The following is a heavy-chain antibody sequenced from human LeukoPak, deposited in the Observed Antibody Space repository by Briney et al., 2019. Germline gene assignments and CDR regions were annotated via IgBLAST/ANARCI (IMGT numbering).Heavy chain of an antibody. CDR2: ISSSSSYI. CDR1: GFTFSDYY. CDR3: ARDGEGIFPFRH. D-gene: IGHD2-21*01. J-gene: IGHJ1*01. Sequence: GGSLRLSCAASGFTFSDYYMNWVRQAPGKGLEWVSSISSSSSYIYYADSVKGRFTISRDNAKNSLYLQMNSLRAEDTAVYYCARDGEGIFPFRHWGQGTLVTVSS. V-gene: IGHV3-21*01.